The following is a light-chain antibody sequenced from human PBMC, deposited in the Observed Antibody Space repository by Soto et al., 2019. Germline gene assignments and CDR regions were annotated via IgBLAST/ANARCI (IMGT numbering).Light chain of an antibody. Sequence: QSALTQPASVSGSPGQSITISCTGTSSDVGAKDYVSWYQKYPGEAPKLIISDVYDRPSGVSNRYSGSKSGNTAFLTISGLQAEDEADYYCGSFTTTTTHVVFGGGTKVTVL. CDR3: GSFTTTTTHVV. J-gene: IGLJ2*01. CDR1: SSDVGAKDY. CDR2: DVY. V-gene: IGLV2-14*01.